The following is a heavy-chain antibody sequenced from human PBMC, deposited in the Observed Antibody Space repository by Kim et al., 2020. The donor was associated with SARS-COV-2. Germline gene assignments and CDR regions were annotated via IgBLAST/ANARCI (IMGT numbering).Heavy chain of an antibody. CDR2: ISGSGGST. V-gene: IGHV3-23*01. D-gene: IGHD3-10*01. CDR1: GFTFSSYA. Sequence: GGSLRLSCAASGFTFSSYAMSWVRQAPGKGLEWVSAISGSGGSTYYADSVKGRFTISRDNSKNTLYLQMNSLRAEDTAVYYCAKDDRYYYGSGWAFDIWGQGTMVTVSS. J-gene: IGHJ3*02. CDR3: AKDDRYYYGSGWAFDI.